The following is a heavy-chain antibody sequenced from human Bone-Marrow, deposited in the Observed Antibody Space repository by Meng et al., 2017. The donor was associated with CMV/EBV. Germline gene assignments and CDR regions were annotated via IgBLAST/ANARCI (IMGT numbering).Heavy chain of an antibody. V-gene: IGHV3-9*03. CDR3: AKAPYDILTGYSFDY. J-gene: IGHJ4*02. Sequence: GGSLRLSCTVSGGSISSYYWSWIRQPPGKGLEWVSGISWNSGSIGYADSVKGRFTISRDNAKNSLYLQMNSLRAEDMALYYCAKAPYDILTGYSFDYRGQGNLVPV. D-gene: IGHD3-9*01. CDR1: GGSISSYY. CDR2: ISWNSGSI.